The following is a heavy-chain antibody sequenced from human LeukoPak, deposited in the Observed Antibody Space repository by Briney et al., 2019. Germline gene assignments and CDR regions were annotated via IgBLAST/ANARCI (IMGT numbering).Heavy chain of an antibody. Sequence: GSLRLSCAASGFTFSSYAMHWVRQAPGKGLEWVAVISYDGSNKYYADSVKGRFTISRDNSKNTLYLQMNSLRAEDTAVYYCARVTPRNIVVVPAAFDAFDIWGQGTMVTVSS. V-gene: IGHV3-30-3*01. CDR1: GFTFSSYA. CDR2: ISYDGSNK. CDR3: ARVTPRNIVVVPAAFDAFDI. D-gene: IGHD2-2*01. J-gene: IGHJ3*02.